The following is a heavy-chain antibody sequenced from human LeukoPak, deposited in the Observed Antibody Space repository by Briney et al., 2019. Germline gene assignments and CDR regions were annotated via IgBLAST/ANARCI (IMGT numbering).Heavy chain of an antibody. CDR1: GFPFSHSW. J-gene: IGHJ4*02. V-gene: IGHV3-15*01. D-gene: IGHD6-13*01. Sequence: GGSLRLSCAASGFPFSHSWMSWVRRAPGKGLEWLGLIKSNSDGGTSDYAAPVKGRFSFSRDDSKNTLYLHMDSLKTDDTGVYYCTTNLYSSSVGYWGQGTRVTVTS. CDR2: IKSNSDGGTS. CDR3: TTNLYSSSVGY.